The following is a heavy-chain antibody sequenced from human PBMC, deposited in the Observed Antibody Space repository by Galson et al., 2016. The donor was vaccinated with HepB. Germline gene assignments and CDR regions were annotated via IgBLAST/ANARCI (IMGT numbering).Heavy chain of an antibody. CDR2: ILPGNSDT. V-gene: IGHV5-51*01. CDR3: ARRDHDGLDV. Sequence: QSGAEVKKPGESLEISCKVSGYYFTAYWIGWVRQMPGKGLEWMGMILPGNSDTRYSPSFQGQLTLSVDKSTTTAYLQWSSLKASDTAMYYCARRDHDGLDVWGQGTMVTVSS. CDR1: GYYFTAYW. J-gene: IGHJ3*01. D-gene: IGHD1-14*01.